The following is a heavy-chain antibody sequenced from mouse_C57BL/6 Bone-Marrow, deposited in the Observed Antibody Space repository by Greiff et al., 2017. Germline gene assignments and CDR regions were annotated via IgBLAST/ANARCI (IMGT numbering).Heavy chain of an antibody. D-gene: IGHD2-2*01. J-gene: IGHJ2*01. CDR1: GYSFTGYY. V-gene: IGHV1-42*01. CDR3: EKKPLYGYPDY. Sequence: VQLKESGPELVKPGASVKISCKASGYSFTGYYMNWVKQSPEKSLEWIGEINPSTGGTTYNQKFKAKATLTVDKSSSTAYMQLKSLTSEDSAVYYCEKKPLYGYPDYWGQGTTLTVSS. CDR2: INPSTGGT.